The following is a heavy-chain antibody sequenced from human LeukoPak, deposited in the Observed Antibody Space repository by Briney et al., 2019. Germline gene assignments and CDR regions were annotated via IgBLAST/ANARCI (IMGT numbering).Heavy chain of an antibody. CDR1: GFTFSSYG. Sequence: GGSLRLSCAASGFTFSSYGMHWVRQAPGKGLEWVAVISYDGSNKYYADSVKGRFTISRDNSKNTLYLQMNSLRAEDTAVYFCAKGRGTGTYYFDYWGQGTLVTVSS. V-gene: IGHV3-30*18. D-gene: IGHD3/OR15-3a*01. CDR3: AKGRGTGTYYFDY. J-gene: IGHJ4*02. CDR2: ISYDGSNK.